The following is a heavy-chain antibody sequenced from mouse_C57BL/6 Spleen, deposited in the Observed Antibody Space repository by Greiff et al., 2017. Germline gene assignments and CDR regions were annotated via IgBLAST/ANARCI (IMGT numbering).Heavy chain of an antibody. CDR3: ARKRDYYGSSYYLDY. CDR1: GYTFTSYW. J-gene: IGHJ2*01. Sequence: QVQLQQPGAELVRPGSSVKLSCKASGYTFTSYWMHWVKQRPIQGLEWIGNIDPSDSETHYNQKFKDKATLTVDKSSSTAYMQLSSLTSEDSAVYYCARKRDYYGSSYYLDYWGQGTTLTVSS. D-gene: IGHD1-1*01. CDR2: IDPSDSET. V-gene: IGHV1-52*01.